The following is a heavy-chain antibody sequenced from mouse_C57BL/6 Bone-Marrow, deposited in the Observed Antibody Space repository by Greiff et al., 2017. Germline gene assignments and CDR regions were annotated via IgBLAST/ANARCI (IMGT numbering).Heavy chain of an antibody. V-gene: IGHV1-52*01. J-gene: IGHJ1*03. D-gene: IGHD2-2*01. CDR3: ARRGGYGGYFDV. CDR2: IDPSDSET. Sequence: QVQLQQPGAELVRPGSSVKLSCKASGYTFTSYWMHWVKQRPIQGLEWIGNIDPSDSETHYNQKFKDKATLTVDKSSSTAYMQLSSLTSEDSAVYYCARRGGYGGYFDVWGTGTTVTVSS. CDR1: GYTFTSYW.